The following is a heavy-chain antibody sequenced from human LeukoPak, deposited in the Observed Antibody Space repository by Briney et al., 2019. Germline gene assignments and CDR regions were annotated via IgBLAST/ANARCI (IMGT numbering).Heavy chain of an antibody. V-gene: IGHV4-59*01. Sequence: SETLSLTCTVSGGSINNYYWSWIRQPPGKGLEWIGYTYYSGSTNYNPFLKSRVTISVDTSKNQFSLKLSSVTAADTAVYYCARDRDSSGYQYNAFDIWGQGTMVTVSS. CDR3: ARDRDSSGYQYNAFDI. CDR2: TYYSGST. CDR1: GGSINNYY. J-gene: IGHJ3*02. D-gene: IGHD3-22*01.